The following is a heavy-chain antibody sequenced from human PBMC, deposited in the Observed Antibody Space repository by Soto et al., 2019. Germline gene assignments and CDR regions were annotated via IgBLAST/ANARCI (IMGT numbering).Heavy chain of an antibody. Sequence: VQLVESGGGLVQPGGSLRLSCAASGFTFSTYWMSWVRQAPGKGLEWLANIQEDGSKSNYLDSVKGRFTISRDNAKNSLYLQMDSLRDEDTAVYYCARDEGVSVVTYRLDFWGQGTLVTVSP. CDR2: IQEDGSKS. CDR3: ARDEGVSVVTYRLDF. V-gene: IGHV3-7*01. J-gene: IGHJ4*02. CDR1: GFTFSTYW. D-gene: IGHD3-10*01.